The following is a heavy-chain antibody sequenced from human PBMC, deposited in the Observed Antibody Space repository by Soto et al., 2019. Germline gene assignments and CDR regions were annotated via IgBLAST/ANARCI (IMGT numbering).Heavy chain of an antibody. CDR3: SKRITLWFEEPLGMDV. J-gene: IGHJ6*02. CDR1: GFTFSSYA. CDR2: ISGSGGST. Sequence: GGSLRLSCAASGFTFSSYAMSWVRQAPGKGLEWVSAISGSGGSTYYADSVKGRFTISRDNSKNTLYLQMNSLRAEDTAVYYCSKRITLWFEEPLGMDVWGQGTTVTVSS. V-gene: IGHV3-23*01. D-gene: IGHD3-10*01.